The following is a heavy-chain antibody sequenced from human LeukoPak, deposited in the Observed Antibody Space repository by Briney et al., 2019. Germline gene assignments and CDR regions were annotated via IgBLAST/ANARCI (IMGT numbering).Heavy chain of an antibody. D-gene: IGHD6-6*01. Sequence: GASVKVSCKASGYTFTGYYMHWVRQAPGQGLEWMGWINPNSGGTNYAQKFQGRVTMTRDTSISTAYMELSRLRSDDTAVYYCARDGIAARSLPLGYYYYMDVWGKGTTVTVSS. CDR1: GYTFTGYY. CDR3: ARDGIAARSLPLGYYYYMDV. CDR2: INPNSGGT. J-gene: IGHJ6*03. V-gene: IGHV1-2*02.